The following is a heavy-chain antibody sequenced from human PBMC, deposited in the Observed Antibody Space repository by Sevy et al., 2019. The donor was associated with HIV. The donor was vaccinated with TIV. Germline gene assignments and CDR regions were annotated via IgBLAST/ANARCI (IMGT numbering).Heavy chain of an antibody. CDR2: IRSKAYGGTT. V-gene: IGHV3-49*03. CDR3: TKDSATSHYYYYMDV. Sequence: SLRLSCTASGFAFGDYGLSWFRQAPGKGLEWLGFIRSKAYGGTTEYAASVKGRFTISRDDSKSIAYLQMNSLKIADTAVYYCTKDSATSHYYYYMDVWGKGTTVTVSS. CDR1: GFAFGDYG. D-gene: IGHD6-25*01. J-gene: IGHJ6*03.